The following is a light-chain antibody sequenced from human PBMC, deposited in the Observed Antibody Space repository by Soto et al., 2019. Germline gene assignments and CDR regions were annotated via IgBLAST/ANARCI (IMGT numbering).Light chain of an antibody. Sequence: QSALTQPRSVSGSPGQSVTISCNGARRDVGGYNYVSWHQQHPGKAPKLIIFAVTQRPSGVPDRFSGSKSGNTASLTISGLQADDEADYYCCSYAGSNTWVFGGGTKVTVL. CDR3: CSYAGSNTWV. CDR2: AVT. J-gene: IGLJ3*02. CDR1: RRDVGGYNY. V-gene: IGLV2-11*02.